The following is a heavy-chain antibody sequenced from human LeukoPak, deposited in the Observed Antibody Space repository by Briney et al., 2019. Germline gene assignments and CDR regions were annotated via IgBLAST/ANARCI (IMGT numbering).Heavy chain of an antibody. CDR2: IKTDGSIT. CDR3: ARVAGGSYSSYFDY. CDR1: GFTFSSYW. V-gene: IGHV3-74*01. J-gene: IGHJ4*02. Sequence: PGGSLRLSCAASGFTFSSYWMCWVRQDPGKGLAWVSCIKTDGSITAYAGSVKGRFTISRDNAKNSLYLQMNSLRAEDTAVYYCARVAGGSYSSYFDYWGQGTLVTVSS. D-gene: IGHD1-26*01.